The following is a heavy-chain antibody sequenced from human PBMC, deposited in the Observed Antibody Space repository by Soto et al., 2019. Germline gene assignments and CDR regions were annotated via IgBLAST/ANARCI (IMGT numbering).Heavy chain of an antibody. J-gene: IGHJ4*02. V-gene: IGHV3-23*01. Sequence: LRLSCAASGFTFSNYAMSWVRQAPGKGLEWVSAISGGGGTTYYADSVKGRFTISRDNSKNTLYLQMNSLRAEDTAVYYCAKFTAAAGTWVDYWGQGTLVTSPQ. D-gene: IGHD6-13*01. CDR2: ISGGGGTT. CDR1: GFTFSNYA. CDR3: AKFTAAAGTWVDY.